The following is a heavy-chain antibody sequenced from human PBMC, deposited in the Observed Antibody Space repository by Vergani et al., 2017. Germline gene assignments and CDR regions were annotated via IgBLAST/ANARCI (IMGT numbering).Heavy chain of an antibody. Sequence: EVQLLESGGGLVQPGGSLRLSCAASGFTFSSYAMSWVRQAPGRGLEWVSAISGSGGSTYYADSVKGRFTISRDNSKNTLYLQMNSLRAEDTAVYYCARGDYYGSGSPYDAFDIWGQGTMVTVS. CDR2: ISGSGGST. CDR3: ARGDYYGSGSPYDAFDI. D-gene: IGHD3-10*01. V-gene: IGHV3-23*01. CDR1: GFTFSSYA. J-gene: IGHJ3*02.